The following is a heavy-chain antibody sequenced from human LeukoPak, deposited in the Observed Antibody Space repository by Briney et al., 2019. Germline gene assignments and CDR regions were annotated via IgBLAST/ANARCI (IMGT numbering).Heavy chain of an antibody. CDR2: ISGSGGST. J-gene: IGHJ3*02. V-gene: IGHV3-23*01. CDR3: ANLKVVAATDAFDI. CDR1: GFTFSTYG. Sequence: GGSLRLSCAASGFTFSTYGMSWLRQAPGKGLEWVSTISGSGGSTYYADSVKGRFTISRENVKKTLSLQTNSLRAEDTAVYYCANLKVVAATDAFDISGHGTLVTVSS. D-gene: IGHD6-19*01.